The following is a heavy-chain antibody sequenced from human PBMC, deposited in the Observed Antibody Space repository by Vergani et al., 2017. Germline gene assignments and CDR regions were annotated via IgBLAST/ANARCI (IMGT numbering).Heavy chain of an antibody. D-gene: IGHD2-2*01. Sequence: QLQLQESGSGLVKPSQTLSLTCAVSGGSISSGGYSWSWIRQPPGKGLEWIGYIYYSGSTYYNPSLKSRVTISVDTSKNQFSLKLSSVTAADTAVYYCARKSGYCSSTSCKIYYYYYYMDVWGKGTTVTVSS. J-gene: IGHJ6*03. CDR2: IYYSGST. CDR3: ARKSGYCSSTSCKIYYYYYYMDV. CDR1: GGSISSGGYS. V-gene: IGHV4-30-2*01.